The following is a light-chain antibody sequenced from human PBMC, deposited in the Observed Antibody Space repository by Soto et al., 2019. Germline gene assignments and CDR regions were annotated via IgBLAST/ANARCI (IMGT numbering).Light chain of an antibody. CDR1: QSINNY. Sequence: DIQMTQSSSSLSASVGDRVTITCRASQSINNYLNWYQQKPEKASKVLIYAASSLQSGVRLRFSGSGSGTDFTLTISGLQPEDSATYYCQQTYSTPQTFGQGTKLKIK. CDR2: AAS. CDR3: QQTYSTPQT. J-gene: IGKJ2*01. V-gene: IGKV1-39*01.